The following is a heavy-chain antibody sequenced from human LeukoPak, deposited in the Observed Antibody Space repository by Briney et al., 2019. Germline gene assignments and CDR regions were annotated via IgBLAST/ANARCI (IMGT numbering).Heavy chain of an antibody. CDR3: ARVSRGEWAYYYYYMDV. J-gene: IGHJ6*03. CDR2: ISGSGGST. CDR1: GFTFSSYA. V-gene: IGHV3-23*01. Sequence: AGGSLRLSCAASGFTFSSYAMSWVRQAPGKGLEWVSAISGSGGSTYYADSVKGRFTISRDNSKNTLYLQMNSLRAEDTAVYYCARVSRGEWAYYYYYMDVWGKGTTVTISS. D-gene: IGHD3-16*01.